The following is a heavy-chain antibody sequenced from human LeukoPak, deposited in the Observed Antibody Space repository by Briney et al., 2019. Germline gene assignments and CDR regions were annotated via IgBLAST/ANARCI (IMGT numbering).Heavy chain of an antibody. Sequence: ASVKVSCKASGYTFTGYYMHWVRQAPGQGLEWMGWINPNSGGTNHAQKFQGRVTMTRDTSISTAYMELSRLRSEDTAVYYCARGVGDSGYDYWGQGTLVTVSS. V-gene: IGHV1-2*02. J-gene: IGHJ4*02. CDR2: INPNSGGT. CDR1: GYTFTGYY. D-gene: IGHD5-12*01. CDR3: ARGVGDSGYDY.